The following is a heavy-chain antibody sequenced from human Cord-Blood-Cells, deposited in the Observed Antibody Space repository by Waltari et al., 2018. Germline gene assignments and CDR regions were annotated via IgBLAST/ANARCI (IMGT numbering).Heavy chain of an antibody. CDR2: IIPIFGTA. CDR3: ATWSWGSGLENRAFDI. CDR1: GGTFSSYA. D-gene: IGHD3-10*01. J-gene: IGHJ3*02. V-gene: IGHV1-69*01. Sequence: QVQLVQSGAEVKKPGSSVKVSCKASGGTFSSYAISWVRQAPGQGLEWMGGIIPIFGTANDAQKFQGRVSITADESTSTAYMELSSLRSEDTAVYYCATWSWGSGLENRAFDIWGQGTMVTVSS.